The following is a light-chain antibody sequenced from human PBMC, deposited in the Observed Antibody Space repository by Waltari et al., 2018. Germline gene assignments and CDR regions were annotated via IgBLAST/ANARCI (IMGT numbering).Light chain of an antibody. V-gene: IGKV3-20*01. CDR1: QIITNNY. J-gene: IGKJ4*01. CDR3: QQYANSPIT. CDR2: GAS. Sequence: EIVLTQSPGAISLSPVGRATLSCRATQIITNNYLAWYQQKPRQATRLLIFGASNSATGIPGRFSGSGSETDFTITIYGLEPDDSEVYYCQQYANSPITVGGGATVAIK.